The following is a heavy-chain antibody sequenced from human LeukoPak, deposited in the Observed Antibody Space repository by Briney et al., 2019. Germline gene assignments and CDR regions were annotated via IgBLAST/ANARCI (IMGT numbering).Heavy chain of an antibody. J-gene: IGHJ5*02. D-gene: IGHD3-10*01. CDR1: GLTLNSYW. CDR3: AREGQQPRGVRWFDP. Sequence: PGGSLRLSCAASGLTLNSYWMHWVRQAPGKGLVWVSRINSDGSSTSYADSVKGRFTISRDNAKNTLYLQMNSLRAEDTAVYYCAREGQQPRGVRWFDPWGQGTLVTVSS. V-gene: IGHV3-74*01. CDR2: INSDGSST.